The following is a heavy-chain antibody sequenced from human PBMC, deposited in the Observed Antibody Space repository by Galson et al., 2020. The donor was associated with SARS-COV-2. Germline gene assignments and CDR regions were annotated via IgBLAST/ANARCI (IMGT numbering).Heavy chain of an antibody. V-gene: IGHV3-23*01. D-gene: IGHD3-9*01. Sequence: GGSLRLSCAASGFTFSSYAMSWVRQAPGKGLEWVSAISGSGGSTYYADSVKGRFTISRDNSKNTLYLQMNSLRAEDTAVYYCAKVRDYDILTGPGVYFDYWGQGTLVTVSS. J-gene: IGHJ4*02. CDR1: GFTFSSYA. CDR2: ISGSGGST. CDR3: AKVRDYDILTGPGVYFDY.